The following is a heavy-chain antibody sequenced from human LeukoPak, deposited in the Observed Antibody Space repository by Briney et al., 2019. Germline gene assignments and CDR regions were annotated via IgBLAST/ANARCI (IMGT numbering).Heavy chain of an antibody. J-gene: IGHJ4*02. CDR3: ARGGGLYGFGPTDS. CDR1: GFTFSSYA. D-gene: IGHD3-3*01. CDR2: ISYDGSNK. V-gene: IGHV3-30*14. Sequence: PGGSLRLSCAASGFTFSSYAMHWVRQAPGKGLEWVAVISYDGSNKYYADAVKGRFTISRDDSKNTLYLQMNSLRAEDTAVYYCARGGGLYGFGPTDSWGQGTLVTVSS.